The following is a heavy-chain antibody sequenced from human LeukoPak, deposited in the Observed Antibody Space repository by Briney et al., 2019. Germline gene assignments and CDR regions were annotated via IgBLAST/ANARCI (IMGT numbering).Heavy chain of an antibody. V-gene: IGHV3-53*01. CDR3: ASAREYCGSAECYEYFQH. CDR1: GVTLGTNS. D-gene: IGHD2-21*01. CDR2: IYSGGST. J-gene: IGHJ1*01. Sequence: GGSLRLSRAASGVTLGTNSMSWARQSPGKGLEWGSVIYSGGSTYNADSVNGRFTVSRDNSRNTLFLQMNNLRAEDTALYFCASAREYCGSAECYEYFQHWGQGTLVIVSS.